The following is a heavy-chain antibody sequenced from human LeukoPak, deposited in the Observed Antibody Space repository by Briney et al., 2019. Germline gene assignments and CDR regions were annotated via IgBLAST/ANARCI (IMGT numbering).Heavy chain of an antibody. CDR3: ARVLLSNYDFWSGYPNWFDP. V-gene: IGHV3-74*01. D-gene: IGHD3-3*01. CDR2: INDDGSDT. Sequence: PGGSLRLSCAASGFTFKLYWMHWVRQVPGKRPVWVSRINDDGSDTIYADSVRGRFTISRDDAKNTLYLQMNSLRAEDTAVYYCARVLLSNYDFWSGYPNWFDPWGQGTLVTVSS. J-gene: IGHJ5*02. CDR1: GFTFKLYW.